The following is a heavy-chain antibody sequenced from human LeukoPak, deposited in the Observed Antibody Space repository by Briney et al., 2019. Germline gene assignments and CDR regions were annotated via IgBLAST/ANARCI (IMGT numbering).Heavy chain of an antibody. D-gene: IGHD2-2*01. J-gene: IGHJ4*02. CDR1: GGTFSSYA. CDR2: IIPIFGTA. CDR3: ASRVGPAAPGGNLYYFDY. V-gene: IGHV1-69*01. Sequence: GSSVKVSCKASGGTFSSYAISWVRQAPGQGLEWMGGIIPIFGTANYAQKFQGRVTITADESTSTAYMELRSLRSDDTAVYYCASRVGPAAPGGNLYYFDYWGQGTLVTVSS.